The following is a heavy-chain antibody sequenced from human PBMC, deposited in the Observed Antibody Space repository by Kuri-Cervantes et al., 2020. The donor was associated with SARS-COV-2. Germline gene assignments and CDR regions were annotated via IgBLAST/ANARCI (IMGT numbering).Heavy chain of an antibody. D-gene: IGHD6-19*01. CDR3: AKSSGTADGGFDP. J-gene: IGHJ5*02. V-gene: IGHV3-30*18. CDR2: ISYDGSNK. Sequence: LSLTCAASGFTFSSYGMHWVRQAPGKGLEWVAVISYDGSNKSYADSVKGRFTISRDNSKNTLYLQMNSLRAEDTAVYYCAKSSGTADGGFDPWGQGTLVTVSS. CDR1: GFTFSSYG.